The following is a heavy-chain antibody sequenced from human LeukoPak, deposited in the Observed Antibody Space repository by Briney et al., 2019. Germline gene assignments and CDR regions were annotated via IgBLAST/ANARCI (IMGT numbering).Heavy chain of an antibody. V-gene: IGHV1-69*13. Sequence: SVKVSCKASGGTFSSYAISWVRQAPGQGLEWMGGIIPIFGTANYAQKFQGRVTITADESTSTAYMELRSLRSDDTAVYYCARGGAYYDFWSGYYPGTQLDYWGQGTLVTVSS. J-gene: IGHJ4*02. CDR3: ARGGAYYDFWSGYYPGTQLDY. CDR1: GGTFSSYA. D-gene: IGHD3-3*01. CDR2: IIPIFGTA.